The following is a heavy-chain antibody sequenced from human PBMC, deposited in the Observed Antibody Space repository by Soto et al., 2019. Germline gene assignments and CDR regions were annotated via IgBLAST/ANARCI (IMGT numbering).Heavy chain of an antibody. Sequence: SETLSLTCRVSGASIRRYYGSWVRPPPGEGLEWLAYIYYSGSTSYNPSLKSRVSISLDTSMNQFSLKLSSVTAADTAVYYCARTYDDSGPNSGGYGFDIWGQGTMVTVS. V-gene: IGHV4-59*01. CDR1: GASIRRYY. CDR3: ARTYDDSGPNSGGYGFDI. CDR2: IYYSGST. J-gene: IGHJ3*02. D-gene: IGHD3-22*01.